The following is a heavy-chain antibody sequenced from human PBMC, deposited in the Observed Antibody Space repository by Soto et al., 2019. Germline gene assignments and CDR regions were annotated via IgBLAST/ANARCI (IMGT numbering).Heavy chain of an antibody. Sequence: ESGGGLVQPGGSLRLSCAASGFTFSSYSMNWVRQAPGKGLEWVSYISSSSSTIYYADSVKGRFTISRDNAKNSLYLQMNSLRDEDTAVYYCARRNRIHYYYYGMDVWGQGTTVTVSS. V-gene: IGHV3-48*02. CDR1: GFTFSSYS. CDR2: ISSSSSTI. J-gene: IGHJ6*02. CDR3: ARRNRIHYYYYGMDV. D-gene: IGHD5-18*01.